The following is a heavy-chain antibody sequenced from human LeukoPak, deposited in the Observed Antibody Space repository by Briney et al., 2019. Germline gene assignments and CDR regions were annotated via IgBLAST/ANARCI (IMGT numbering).Heavy chain of an antibody. J-gene: IGHJ4*02. CDR3: VRGDLRLPRSTPDC. CDR1: GFTFSSYS. D-gene: IGHD5/OR15-5a*01. Sequence: PGGSLRLSCAASGFTFSSYSMNWVRQAPGKGLEWVSYISSSSSTIYYADSVKGRFTISRDNAMNTLYLQMNSLRGEDTAVYYCVRGDLRLPRSTPDCWGQGTLVTVSS. CDR2: ISSSSSTI. V-gene: IGHV3-48*04.